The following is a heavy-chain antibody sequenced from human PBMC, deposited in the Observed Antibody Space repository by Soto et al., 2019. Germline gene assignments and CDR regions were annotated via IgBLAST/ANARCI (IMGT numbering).Heavy chain of an antibody. CDR2: IYYSGST. CDR1: GGSISSYY. V-gene: IGHV4-59*08. Sequence: PSETLSLTCTVSGGSISSYYWSWIRQPPGKGLEWIGYIYYSGSTNYNPSLKSRVTISVDTSKNQFSLKLSSVTAADTAVYYCARHMAAAAGFDYWGQGTLVTVSS. J-gene: IGHJ4*02. D-gene: IGHD6-13*01. CDR3: ARHMAAAAGFDY.